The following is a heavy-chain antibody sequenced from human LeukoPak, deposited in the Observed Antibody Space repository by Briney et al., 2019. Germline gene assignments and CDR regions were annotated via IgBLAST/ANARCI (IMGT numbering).Heavy chain of an antibody. J-gene: IGHJ4*02. Sequence: PGGSLRLSCAASGFTFNSYWMSWVRQDPGKGLEWVANINPDGTDKYYVDSVKGRFTISRDNSKNTLYLQMNSLRAEDTAVYYCAKVSDYYGSGSYGSDFDYWGQGTLVTVSS. D-gene: IGHD3-10*01. CDR1: GFTFNSYW. CDR2: INPDGTDK. CDR3: AKVSDYYGSGSYGSDFDY. V-gene: IGHV3-7*03.